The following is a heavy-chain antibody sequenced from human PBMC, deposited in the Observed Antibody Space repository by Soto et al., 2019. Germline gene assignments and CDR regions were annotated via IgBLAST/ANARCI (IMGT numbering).Heavy chain of an antibody. D-gene: IGHD3-10*01. Sequence: PSETLSLTCAVYGGPFSGYYWSWIRQPPGKGLEWIGEINHSGSTNYNPSLKSRVTISVDTSKNQFSLKLSSVTAADTAVYYCARAKNTMVRGVIRFNWFDPWGQGTLVTVSS. CDR1: GGPFSGYY. J-gene: IGHJ5*02. CDR2: INHSGST. V-gene: IGHV4-34*01. CDR3: ARAKNTMVRGVIRFNWFDP.